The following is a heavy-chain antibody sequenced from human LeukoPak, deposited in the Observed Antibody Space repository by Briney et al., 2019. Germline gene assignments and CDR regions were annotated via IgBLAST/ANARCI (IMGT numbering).Heavy chain of an antibody. CDR3: ARAITMVRGVITRLNWFDP. CDR1: GGSISSSSYY. CDR2: IYYSGST. D-gene: IGHD3-10*01. Sequence: PSETLSLTCTVSGGSISSSSYYWGWIRQPPGKGLEWIGSIYYSGSTYYNPSLKSRVTISVDTSKNQFSLKLSSVTAADTAVYYCARAITMVRGVITRLNWFDPWGQGTLVTVSS. J-gene: IGHJ5*02. V-gene: IGHV4-39*01.